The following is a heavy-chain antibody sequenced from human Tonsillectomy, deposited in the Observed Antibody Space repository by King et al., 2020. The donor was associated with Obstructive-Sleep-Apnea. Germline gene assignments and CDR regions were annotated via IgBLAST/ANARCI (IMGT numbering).Heavy chain of an antibody. Sequence: VQLQQWGAGLLKPSETLSLTCAVYGGSFSSYYWTWIRQPPGKGLEWIGEISHSGSTNYNPSLESRVTILVDTSTNQFSLLLSSVTAADMGVYYCSRGTVDWNGDVIGPVDYWGQGTLVTVSS. D-gene: IGHD1-1*01. J-gene: IGHJ4*02. CDR3: SRGTVDWNGDVIGPVDY. V-gene: IGHV4-34*01. CDR2: ISHSGST. CDR1: GGSFSSYY.